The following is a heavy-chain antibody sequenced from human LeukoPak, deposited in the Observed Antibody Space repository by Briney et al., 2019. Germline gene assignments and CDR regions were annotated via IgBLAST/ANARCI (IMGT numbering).Heavy chain of an antibody. Sequence: GGSLRLSCAASGFTFSSYAMSWVRQAPGKGLEWVSAISGSGGSTYYADSVKGRFTISRDNSKNTLHLQMNSLRAEDTAVYYCAKDSSGSYYMYYFDYWGQGTLVTVSS. CDR2: ISGSGGST. V-gene: IGHV3-23*01. J-gene: IGHJ4*02. CDR1: GFTFSSYA. CDR3: AKDSSGSYYMYYFDY. D-gene: IGHD3-10*01.